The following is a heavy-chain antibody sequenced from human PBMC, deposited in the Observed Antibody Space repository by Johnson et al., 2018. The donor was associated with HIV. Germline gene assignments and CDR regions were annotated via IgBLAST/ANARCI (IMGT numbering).Heavy chain of an antibody. CDR3: AKDLFTEREDDVFDI. Sequence: QVQLVESGGGVVQPGRSLRLSCAASGFTFSSYGMHWVRQAPGKGLEWVAVISYDGSKKYYSDSVKGRFTISRENSKNTLYLQMNSLRAEDTAVYYCAKDLFTEREDDVFDIWGQGTMVTVSS. CDR1: GFTFSSYG. CDR2: ISYDGSKK. J-gene: IGHJ3*02. D-gene: IGHD1-26*01. V-gene: IGHV3-30*18.